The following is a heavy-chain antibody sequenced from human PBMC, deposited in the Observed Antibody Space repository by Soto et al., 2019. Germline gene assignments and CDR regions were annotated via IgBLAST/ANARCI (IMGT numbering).Heavy chain of an antibody. J-gene: IGHJ4*02. CDR3: ARDLGYCSSTSCYVFDY. CDR1: GFTFSSYA. Sequence: SLRLSCAASGFTFSSYAMHWVRQAPGKGLEWVAVISYDGSNKYYADSVKGRFTISRDNSKNTLYLQMNSLRAEDTAVYYCARDLGYCSSTSCYVFDYWGQGTLVTVSS. D-gene: IGHD2-2*01. CDR2: ISYDGSNK. V-gene: IGHV3-30-3*01.